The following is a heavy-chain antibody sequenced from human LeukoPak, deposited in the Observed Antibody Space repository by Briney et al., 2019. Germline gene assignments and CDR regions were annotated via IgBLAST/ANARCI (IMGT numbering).Heavy chain of an antibody. Sequence: SSETLSLTCAVYGGSFSGYYWSWIRQPPGKGLEWIGEINHSGSTNYNPSLKSRVTISVDTSKNQFSLKLSSVTAADTAVYYCARVQGSYFSNAFFDYWGQGTLVTVSS. V-gene: IGHV4-34*01. CDR1: GGSFSGYY. CDR2: INHSGST. D-gene: IGHD3-10*01. J-gene: IGHJ4*02. CDR3: ARVQGSYFSNAFFDY.